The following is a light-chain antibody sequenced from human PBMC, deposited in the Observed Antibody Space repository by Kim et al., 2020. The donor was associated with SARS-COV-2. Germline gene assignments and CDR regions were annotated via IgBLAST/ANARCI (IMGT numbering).Light chain of an antibody. J-gene: IGKJ4*01. CDR1: RRVNRSN. Sequence: PPGEIATLSRRDSRRVNRSNLAWSQQKAGKATRLRIYAAYRRATDSPDRFSGSGSGTDFTLNIRRLEPEDFELDYGQQYGSPPLTFGGGTKVDIK. CDR2: AAY. V-gene: IGKV3-20*01. CDR3: QQYGSPPLT.